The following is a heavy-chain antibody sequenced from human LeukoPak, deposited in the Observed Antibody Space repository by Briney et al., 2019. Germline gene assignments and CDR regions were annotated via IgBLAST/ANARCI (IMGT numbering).Heavy chain of an antibody. CDR1: GGTFSSYA. D-gene: IGHD6-19*01. J-gene: IGHJ5*02. V-gene: IGHV1-69*05. CDR2: SIPIFGTA. CDR3: ARARLGDGSSGTPGS. Sequence: SVKVSCKASGGTFSSYAISWVRQAPGQGLEWMGGSIPIFGTANYAKKFQGRVTITTDESTSTAYMELSSLRSEDTAVYYCARARLGDGSSGTPGSWGQGALVTVSS.